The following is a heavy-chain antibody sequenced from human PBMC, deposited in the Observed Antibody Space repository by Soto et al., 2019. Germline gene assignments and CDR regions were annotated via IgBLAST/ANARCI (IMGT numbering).Heavy chain of an antibody. D-gene: IGHD6-6*01. J-gene: IGHJ4*02. V-gene: IGHV4-30-2*01. CDR3: ARVAGSSRGYFDY. CDR1: GYSINNGGYS. Sequence: PSETLSVTCAVSGYSINNGGYSWSWIRQPPGKGLEWIGYIYHSGITSYSPSLKSRVTISADRSNNQFSLRLSSVTAADTAVYYCARVAGSSRGYFDYWGQGTLVTVSS. CDR2: IYHSGIT.